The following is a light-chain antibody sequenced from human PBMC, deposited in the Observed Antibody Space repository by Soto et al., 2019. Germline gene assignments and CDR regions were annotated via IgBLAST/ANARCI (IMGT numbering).Light chain of an antibody. CDR1: QSISSW. V-gene: IGKV1-5*03. CDR2: KAS. J-gene: IGKJ5*01. Sequence: IQMTQSPSTLSASVGDRVTITCRASQSISSWLAWYQQKPGKAPKLLIYKASSLESGVPSRFSGSGSGTEFTLTISSLQPDDFATYYCQQYNSYSGDTFGQGTRLEIK. CDR3: QQYNSYSGDT.